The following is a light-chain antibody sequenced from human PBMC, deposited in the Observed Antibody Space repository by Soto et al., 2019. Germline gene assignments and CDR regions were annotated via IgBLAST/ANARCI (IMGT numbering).Light chain of an antibody. CDR1: QSISSW. J-gene: IGKJ1*01. V-gene: IGKV1-5*02. CDR3: QQYNSYSGT. Sequence: DIQMTQSPSTLSASVGDRVTIICRASQSISSWLAWYQQKPGKAPKLLIYDASSLESGVPSRFSGSGYGTEFTLTISSLQPDDFATYYCQQYNSYSGTFGQGTKVDIK. CDR2: DAS.